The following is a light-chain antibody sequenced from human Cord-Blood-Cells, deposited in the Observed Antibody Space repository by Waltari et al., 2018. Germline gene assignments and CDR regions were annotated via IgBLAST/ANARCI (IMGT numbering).Light chain of an antibody. CDR2: AAS. CDR1: QSISSY. V-gene: IGKV1-39*01. CDR3: QQSYSTPGLT. J-gene: IGKJ4*01. Sequence: DIQMTQSPSSLSASVGDRVTITCRASQSISSYLNWSQQKTGKAPKLLIYAASSLQSGVPSRFSGSGSGTDFTLTISSLQPEDFATYYCQQSYSTPGLTFGGGTKVEIK.